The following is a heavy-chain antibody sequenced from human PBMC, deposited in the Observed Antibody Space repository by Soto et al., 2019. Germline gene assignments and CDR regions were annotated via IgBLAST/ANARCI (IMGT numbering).Heavy chain of an antibody. CDR1: GGSIGSSNW. J-gene: IGHJ4*02. D-gene: IGHD2-2*01. CDR3: ARVPDY. CDR2: IHDSGST. V-gene: IGHV4-4*02. Sequence: SETLSLTCAVSGGSIGSSNWWSWVRQSPGKGLEWIGEIHDSGSTNYSPSLKSRVTISLDKSKNQFSLNLSSVTAADTAVYYCARVPDYWGQGILVTVSS.